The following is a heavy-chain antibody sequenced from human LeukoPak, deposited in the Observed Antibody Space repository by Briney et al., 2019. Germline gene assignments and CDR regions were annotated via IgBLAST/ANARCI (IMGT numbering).Heavy chain of an antibody. CDR1: GFTFSSYS. J-gene: IGHJ4*02. V-gene: IGHV3-21*04. CDR3: AKDGRWIQPTYYFDY. D-gene: IGHD5-18*01. Sequence: GGSLRLSCAASGFTFSSYSMNWVRQAPGKGLEWVSSISSSSSYIYYADSVKGRFTISRDNSKNTLYLQMNSLRAEDTAVYYCAKDGRWIQPTYYFDYWGQGTLVTVSS. CDR2: ISSSSSYI.